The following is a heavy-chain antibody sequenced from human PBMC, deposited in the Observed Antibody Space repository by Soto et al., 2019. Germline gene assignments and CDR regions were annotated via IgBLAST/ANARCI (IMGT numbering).Heavy chain of an antibody. J-gene: IGHJ4*02. D-gene: IGHD1-26*01. CDR1: EFTFTDYW. CDR2: IKQDGSEK. CDR3: ARDREWEPSQEGFDY. Sequence: VGSLRLSCAASEFTFTDYWMSWVGQTPGKGLEWVATIKQDGSEKFYVDSVKGRFTISRDNTKKSLYLQMNSLRVEDTALYYCARDREWEPSQEGFDYWGQGTLVTVSS. V-gene: IGHV3-7*03.